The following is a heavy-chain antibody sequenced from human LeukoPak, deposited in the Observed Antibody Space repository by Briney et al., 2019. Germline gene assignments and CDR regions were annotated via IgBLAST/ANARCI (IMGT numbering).Heavy chain of an antibody. Sequence: PSETLSLTCTVSGGSISSGGYYWSWIRQHPGKGLEWIGYIYYSGSTYYNPSLKSRVTISVDTSKNQFSLKLSSVTAADTAVYYCARGISNGWSDAFDIWGQGTMVTVSS. J-gene: IGHJ3*02. CDR3: ARGISNGWSDAFDI. V-gene: IGHV4-31*03. CDR1: GGSISSGGYY. CDR2: IYYSGST. D-gene: IGHD6-19*01.